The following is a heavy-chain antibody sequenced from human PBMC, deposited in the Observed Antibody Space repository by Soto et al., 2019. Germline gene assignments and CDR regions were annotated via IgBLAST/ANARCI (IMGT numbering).Heavy chain of an antibody. D-gene: IGHD6-19*01. CDR2: IYSGGST. J-gene: IGHJ5*02. CDR1: GFTVSSNY. CDR3: ARGVAVLNWFDP. Sequence: GGSLRLSCAASGFTVSSNYMSWVRQAPGKGLEWVSVIYSGGSTYYADSVKGRFTISRDNSKNTLYLQMNSLRAEDTAVYYCARGVAVLNWFDPWGQGTLVTVSS. V-gene: IGHV3-53*01.